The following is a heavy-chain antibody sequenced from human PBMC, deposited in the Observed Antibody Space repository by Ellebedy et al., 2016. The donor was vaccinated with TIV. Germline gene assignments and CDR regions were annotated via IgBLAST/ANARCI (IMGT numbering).Heavy chain of an antibody. J-gene: IGHJ4*02. V-gene: IGHV3-30*02. D-gene: IGHD5-18*01. CDR2: IRYDGSKK. Sequence: GESLKISCAASGFTFSSYGMHWVRQAPGKGLEWVAFIRYDGSKKYYADSVKGRFTISRDNSKNTLYLQMNSLRAEDTAVYYCAKDLGAYGYTVFDYWGQGTLVTVSS. CDR3: AKDLGAYGYTVFDY. CDR1: GFTFSSYG.